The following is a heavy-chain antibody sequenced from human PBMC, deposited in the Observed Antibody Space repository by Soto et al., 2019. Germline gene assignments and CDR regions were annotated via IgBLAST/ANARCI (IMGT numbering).Heavy chain of an antibody. CDR1: GYSFTSYW. CDR2: IYPGDSDT. D-gene: IGHD6-19*01. J-gene: IGHJ3*02. V-gene: IGHV5-51*01. CDR3: ARSDVGYSSGWTDAFDI. Sequence: GESLKISCKGSGYSFTSYWIGWVRQMPGKGLEWMGIIYPGDSDTRYSPSFQGQVTISADKSISTAYLQWSSLKASDTAMYYCARSDVGYSSGWTDAFDIWGQGTMVTVSS.